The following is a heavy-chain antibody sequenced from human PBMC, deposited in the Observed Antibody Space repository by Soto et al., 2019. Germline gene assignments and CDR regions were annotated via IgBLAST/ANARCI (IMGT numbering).Heavy chain of an antibody. D-gene: IGHD3-22*01. Sequence: QVQLVESGGGVVQPGGSLRLSCVGSGFTFSRYGLHWVRQTPGKGLEWVAVISFTGTTKYYADSVKGRFTISRDNSKSTVYLEMNRLTADDSAMYFCAQDAKTGFSYDRENWGQGTLVTVSS. CDR2: ISFTGTTK. CDR3: AQDAKTGFSYDREN. V-gene: IGHV3-30*18. CDR1: GFTFSRYG. J-gene: IGHJ4*02.